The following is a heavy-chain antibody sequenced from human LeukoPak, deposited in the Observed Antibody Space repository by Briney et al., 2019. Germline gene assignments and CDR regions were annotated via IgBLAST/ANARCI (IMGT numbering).Heavy chain of an antibody. CDR2: INHSGST. CDR1: GGSFSGYY. Sequence: PSETLPLTCAVYGGSFSGYYWSWIRQPPGKGLEWIGEINHSGSTNYNPSLKSRVTISVDTSKNQFSLKLSSVTAADTAVYYCARVGSSIAARLGWFDPWGQGTLVTVSS. V-gene: IGHV4-34*01. CDR3: ARVGSSIAARLGWFDP. J-gene: IGHJ5*02. D-gene: IGHD6-6*01.